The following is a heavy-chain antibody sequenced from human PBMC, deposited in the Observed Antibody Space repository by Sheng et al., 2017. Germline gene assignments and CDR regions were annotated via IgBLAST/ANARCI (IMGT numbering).Heavy chain of an antibody. Sequence: EVQLVESGGGLVQPGGSLRLSCAASGFSFSSHWMSWVRQAPGKGLEWVANVTKMEVTKVCGLCEGPIRHLQRQRQELTLSAMNSLRAEDTAVYYCVRNGGAFDYWGRGNPWSPSP. CDR3: VRNGGAFDY. V-gene: IGHV3-7*01. D-gene: IGHD4-17*01. CDR2: VTKMEVT. J-gene: IGHJ4*02. CDR1: GFSFSSHW.